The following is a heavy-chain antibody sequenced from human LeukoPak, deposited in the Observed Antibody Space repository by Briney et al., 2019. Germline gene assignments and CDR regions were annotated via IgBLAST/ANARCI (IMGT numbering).Heavy chain of an antibody. V-gene: IGHV4-61*02. Sequence: PSQTLSLTCTVSGGSISSGSYYWSWIRQPAGKGLEWIGRIYTSGSTNYNPSLKSRATISVDTSKNQFSLMLNSVTAADTAVYYCAMSSSVTRFDYWGQGTLVTVSS. J-gene: IGHJ4*02. CDR3: AMSSSVTRFDY. CDR2: IYTSGST. CDR1: GGSISSGSYY. D-gene: IGHD6-19*01.